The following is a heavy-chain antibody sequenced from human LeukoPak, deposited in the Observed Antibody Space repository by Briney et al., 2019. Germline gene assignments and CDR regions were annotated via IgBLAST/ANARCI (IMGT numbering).Heavy chain of an antibody. CDR1: GYTFTSYG. D-gene: IGHD6-19*01. J-gene: IGHJ5*02. V-gene: IGHV1-18*01. CDR2: ISAYNGNT. CDR3: ARRGVLAVAGTWFDP. Sequence: ASVKVSCKASGYTFTSYGISWVRQAPGQGLEWMGWISAYNGNTNYAQKLQGRVTMTTDTSTSTTYMELRSLRSDDTAVYYCARRGVLAVAGTWFDPWGQGTLVTVSS.